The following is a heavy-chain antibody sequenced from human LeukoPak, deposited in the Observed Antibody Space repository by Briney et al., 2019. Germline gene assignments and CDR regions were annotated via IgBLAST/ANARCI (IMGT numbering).Heavy chain of an antibody. V-gene: IGHV3-23*01. CDR2: ISGSGGST. D-gene: IGHD1-14*01. CDR3: AKDRSDNGYFDY. J-gene: IGHJ4*02. CDR1: GFTFSSYA. Sequence: GGSLRLSCAASGFTFSSYAMSWVRQASGKGLEWVSAISGSGGSTYYADSAKGRFTISRDNSKNTLYLQMNSLRAEDTAVYYCAKDRSDNGYFDYWGQGTLVTVSS.